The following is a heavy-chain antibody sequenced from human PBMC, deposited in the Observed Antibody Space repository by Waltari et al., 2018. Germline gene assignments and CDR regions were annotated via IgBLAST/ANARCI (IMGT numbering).Heavy chain of an antibody. V-gene: IGHV3-15*01. J-gene: IGHJ4*02. CDR1: GFNFADAW. CDR2: LNTKTDGGAT. CDR3: TTNLDFWTGYTLGY. Sequence: EVQLVESGGGLVKPGGSLRLSCAASGFNFADAWMSWVRQVPGKGLEWLGRLNTKTDGGATYYASPVKGRFIISRDDSKNTLDLQMNSLKTEDTALYYCTTNLDFWTGYTLGYWGQGTLVTVSS. D-gene: IGHD3-3*01.